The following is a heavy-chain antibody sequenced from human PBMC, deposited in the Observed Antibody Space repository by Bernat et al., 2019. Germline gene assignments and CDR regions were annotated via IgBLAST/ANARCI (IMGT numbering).Heavy chain of an antibody. Sequence: QVQLVQSGAEVKKPGSSVKVSCKASGGTFSSYTISWVRQAPGQGLEWMGRIIPILGIANYAHKFQGRVTITADKSTSTAYMELSSLRSEDTAVYYCARGGGYYDSSGSTGGFDFDYRGQGTLVTVSS. V-gene: IGHV1-69*02. J-gene: IGHJ4*02. CDR2: IIPILGIA. CDR3: ARGGGYYDSSGSTGGFDFDY. D-gene: IGHD3-22*01. CDR1: GGTFSSYT.